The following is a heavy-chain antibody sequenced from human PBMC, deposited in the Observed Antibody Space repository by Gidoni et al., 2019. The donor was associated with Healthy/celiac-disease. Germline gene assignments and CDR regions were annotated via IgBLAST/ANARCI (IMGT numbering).Heavy chain of an antibody. CDR2: ISWKSGSI. CDR3: AKAGGGARAYFDY. Sequence: EVQLVESGGGLVQPGRSLRLSCAASGFTFDDYAMHWVRQAPGKGLGWVSGISWKSGSIGYADSVKGRFTISRDNAKNSLYLQMNSLRAEDTALYYCAKAGGGARAYFDYWGQGTLVTVSS. CDR1: GFTFDDYA. D-gene: IGHD2-15*01. J-gene: IGHJ4*02. V-gene: IGHV3-9*01.